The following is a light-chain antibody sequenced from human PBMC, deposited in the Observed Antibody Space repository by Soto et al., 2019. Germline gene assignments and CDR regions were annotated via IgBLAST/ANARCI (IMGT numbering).Light chain of an antibody. CDR3: AAWDDSLNAAV. CDR2: STN. J-gene: IGLJ2*01. CDR1: SSNIGGNI. Sequence: QSVLTQPSSASGTPGQRVTISCSGSSSNIGGNIVNWYQQLPGTAPKLLIYSTNQRPSGVPDRFSGSKSGTSASLAISGLQSDDEADYYCAAWDDSLNAAVFGGGTKSPS. V-gene: IGLV1-44*01.